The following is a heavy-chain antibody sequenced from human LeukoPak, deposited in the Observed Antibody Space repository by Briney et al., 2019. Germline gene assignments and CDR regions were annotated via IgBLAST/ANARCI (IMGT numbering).Heavy chain of an antibody. CDR1: GDSISSISYY. V-gene: IGHV4-39*01. CDR2: MYHSRNP. Sequence: PSDTLSLTCAVSGDSISSISYYWAWIRQPPGKGLEWIGSMYHSRNPYYNPSLKSRVTMSVDTSKNQFSLELSSVTAADTATYYCAACSGGSCPLKTWGHGTLVTVSS. J-gene: IGHJ5*01. D-gene: IGHD2-15*01. CDR3: AACSGGSCPLKT.